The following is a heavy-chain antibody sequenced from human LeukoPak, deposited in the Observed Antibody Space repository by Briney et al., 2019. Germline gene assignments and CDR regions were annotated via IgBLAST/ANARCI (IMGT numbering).Heavy chain of an antibody. V-gene: IGHV1-3*01. Sequence: GASVKVSCKASGYPFTSYAIHWVRQAPGQRLEWMGRINARNANTKYSQNFQGRVTVTIDTAASTAYVELSSLRSEDTAVYYCARGDRNTYYYDSGTFYDALDVWGQGTMVTVSS. D-gene: IGHD3-10*01. CDR2: INARNANT. J-gene: IGHJ3*01. CDR1: GYPFTSYA. CDR3: ARGDRNTYYYDSGTFYDALDV.